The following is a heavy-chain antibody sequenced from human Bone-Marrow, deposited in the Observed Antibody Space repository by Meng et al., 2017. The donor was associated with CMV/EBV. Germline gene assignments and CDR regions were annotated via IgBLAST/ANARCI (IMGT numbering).Heavy chain of an antibody. CDR3: AKRRSGWDQYFDY. V-gene: IGHV3-23*01. D-gene: IGHD6-19*01. CDR2: ISGSGGNT. CDR1: GFTLSSYA. J-gene: IGHJ4*02. Sequence: GGSLRLSCAASGFTLSSYAMSWVRQAPGKGLEWVSAISGSGGNTYYADSVKGRFTISRDNSNNTLYLQMNSPRVEDTAVYYCAKRRSGWDQYFDYWGQGTLVTVSS.